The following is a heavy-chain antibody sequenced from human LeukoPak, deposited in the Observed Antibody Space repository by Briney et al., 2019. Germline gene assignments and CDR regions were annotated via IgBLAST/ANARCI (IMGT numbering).Heavy chain of an antibody. V-gene: IGHV1-46*01. Sequence: SSVKVSCKASGGTFSSYAISWVRQAPGQGLEWMGIINPSGGSTSYAQKFQGRVTMTRDTSTSTVYMELSSLRSEDTAVYYCARVTDYVWGSSQYYFDYWGQGTLVTVSS. D-gene: IGHD3-16*01. J-gene: IGHJ4*02. CDR2: INPSGGST. CDR1: GGTFSSYA. CDR3: ARVTDYVWGSSQYYFDY.